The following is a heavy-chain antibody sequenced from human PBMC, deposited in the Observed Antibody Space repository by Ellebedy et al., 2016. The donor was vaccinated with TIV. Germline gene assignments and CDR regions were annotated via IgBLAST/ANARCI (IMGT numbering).Heavy chain of an antibody. J-gene: IGHJ4*02. CDR2: ISSSSNTI. Sequence: GGSLRLSCAASGFTLSDYSMNWVRQAPGKGLEWVAYISSSSNTIYYADSVKGRFTISRDNAKNSLYLQMNSLRDEDTAVYYCARDLDDSSGYYYPMIDYWGQGTLVTVSS. CDR3: ARDLDDSSGYYYPMIDY. V-gene: IGHV3-48*02. D-gene: IGHD3-22*01. CDR1: GFTLSDYS.